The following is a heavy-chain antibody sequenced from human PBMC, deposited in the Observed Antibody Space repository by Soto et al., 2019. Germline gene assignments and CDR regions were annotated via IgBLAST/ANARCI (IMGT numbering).Heavy chain of an antibody. CDR3: ARGSSGGQGFY. D-gene: IGHD3-22*01. CDR2: IYYSRST. Sequence: QVQLQESGPGLVKPSQTLSLTCTVSGVSLSSVGYYWSWIRQHPGKGLEWIVYIYYSRSTYYNPSLKSRVTIPVDTSKNQFSLKLSSVTAADTAVYYCARGSSGGQGFYWGQGTLVTVSS. CDR1: GVSLSSVGYY. V-gene: IGHV4-31*03. J-gene: IGHJ4*02.